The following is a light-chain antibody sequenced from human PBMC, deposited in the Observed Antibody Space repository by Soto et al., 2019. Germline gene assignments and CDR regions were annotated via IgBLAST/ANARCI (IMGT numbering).Light chain of an antibody. V-gene: IGKV3D-20*02. CDR3: QQRSNWALT. CDR2: AAS. CDR1: QSVSSSY. J-gene: IGKJ4*01. Sequence: ELVLTQSPGTLSLSPGERATLSCGASQSVSSSYFAWYQQKPGQAPRLLIYAASSRATGVPDRFSGSGSGTDFTLTITRLEPEDFAVYYCQQRSNWALTFGGGTKVEIK.